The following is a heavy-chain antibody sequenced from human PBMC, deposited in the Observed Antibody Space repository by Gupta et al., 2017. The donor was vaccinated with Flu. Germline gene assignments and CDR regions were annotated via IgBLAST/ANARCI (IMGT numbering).Heavy chain of an antibody. J-gene: IGHJ5*01. V-gene: IGHV3-43*01. CDR2: ISWDSINA. CDR1: GFSFDEFT. D-gene: IGHD1-26*01. CDR3: AKDAQAVGAYYFDS. Sequence: EVHLVESGGAVVQAGGSLRLSCAASGFSFDEFTMHWVRLVPGKGLEWVSIISWDSINAYYVDSVEGRFTISRDNSKNSLYLQMNGLRVEDTALYYCAKDAQAVGAYYFDSWGQGTLVTVSS.